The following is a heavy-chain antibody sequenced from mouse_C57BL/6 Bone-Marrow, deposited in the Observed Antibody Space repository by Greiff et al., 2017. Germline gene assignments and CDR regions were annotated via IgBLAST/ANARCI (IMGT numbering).Heavy chain of an antibody. J-gene: IGHJ4*01. CDR2: IYPGSGST. CDR3: ARDRLGRYGGRLYAMDY. Sequence: QVQLQQPGAELVKPGASVKMSCKASGYTFTSYWITWVKQRPGQGLEWIGDIYPGSGSTNYNEKFKSKATLTVDTSSSTAYMQLSSLTSEDSAVYSCARDRLGRYGGRLYAMDYWGQGTSVTVSS. D-gene: IGHD1-1*01. V-gene: IGHV1-55*01. CDR1: GYTFTSYW.